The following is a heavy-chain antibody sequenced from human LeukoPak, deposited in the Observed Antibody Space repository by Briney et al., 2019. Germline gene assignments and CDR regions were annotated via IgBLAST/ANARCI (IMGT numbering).Heavy chain of an antibody. Sequence: GGSLRLSCTASGFTFNNYAMSWVRQAPGKGLEWVSAISGSGGTTYYADSVKGRFTFSRDNSKNTLYLQMNSLRAEDTAVYYCAKEEGYYYDSGGYYVEYFQHWGQGTLVTVSS. CDR2: ISGSGGTT. J-gene: IGHJ1*01. D-gene: IGHD3-22*01. V-gene: IGHV3-23*01. CDR1: GFTFNNYA. CDR3: AKEEGYYYDSGGYYVEYFQH.